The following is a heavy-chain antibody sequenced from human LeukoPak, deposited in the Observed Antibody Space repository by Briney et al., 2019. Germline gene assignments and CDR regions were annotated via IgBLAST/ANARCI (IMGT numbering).Heavy chain of an antibody. CDR3: ARGVKDWFDP. V-gene: IGHV4-30-2*01. Sequence: SETLSLTCAVSGGFISSGGYSWSWIREPPGKGLEWIGYIYHSGSTYYNPSLKSRVTISVDRSKNQFSLKLSSVTAADTAVYYCARGVKDWFDPWGQGTLVAVSS. J-gene: IGHJ5*02. CDR1: GGFISSGGYS. D-gene: IGHD3-10*01. CDR2: IYHSGST.